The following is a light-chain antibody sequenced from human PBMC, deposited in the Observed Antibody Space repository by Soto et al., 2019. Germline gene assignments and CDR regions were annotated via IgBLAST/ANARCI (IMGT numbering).Light chain of an antibody. Sequence: VMTQSPATLSLSPGDSATLSCRASQSVSSNLAWYQQKTGQAPRLLIYRESLRATGIPGRLSGSGSGTDLNLTISRLEPEDFALYYCQKYGGSPITCGQGTRLEIK. CDR1: QSVSSN. CDR2: RES. CDR3: QKYGGSPIT. V-gene: IGKV3-20*01. J-gene: IGKJ5*01.